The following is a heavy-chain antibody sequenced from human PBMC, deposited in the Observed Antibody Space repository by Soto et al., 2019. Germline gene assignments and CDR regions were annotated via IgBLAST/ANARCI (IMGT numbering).Heavy chain of an antibody. CDR1: GGSISSGDYY. D-gene: IGHD5-12*01. J-gene: IGHJ2*01. CDR3: ARSGMATIEFPSSNWYFDL. V-gene: IGHV4-30-4*01. Sequence: QVQLQESGPGLVKPSQTLSLTCTVSGGSISSGDYYWSWIRQPPGKGLEWIGYIYYSGSTYYNPSLKSRVTIPADTSKNQFSLKLSSVTAADTAVYYCARSGMATIEFPSSNWYFDLWGRGTLVTVSS. CDR2: IYYSGST.